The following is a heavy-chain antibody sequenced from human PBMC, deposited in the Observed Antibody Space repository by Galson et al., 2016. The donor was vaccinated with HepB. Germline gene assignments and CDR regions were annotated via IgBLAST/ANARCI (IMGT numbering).Heavy chain of an antibody. V-gene: IGHV4-59*12. J-gene: IGHJ4*02. CDR3: ARGVGRSLGY. CDR1: GGSIRNYS. D-gene: IGHD4-17*01. CDR2: IHYTGRT. Sequence: SETLSLTCSVSGGSIRNYSCSWVRQPPGKGLEWIGYIHYTGRTDYNASLNSRVTISLDMSKNQFSLKLTSMTAADSATYYCARGVGRSLGYWGQGTLVTVSS.